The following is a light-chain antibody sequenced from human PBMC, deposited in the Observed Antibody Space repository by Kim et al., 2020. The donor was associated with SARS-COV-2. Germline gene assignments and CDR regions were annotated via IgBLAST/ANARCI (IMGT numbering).Light chain of an antibody. CDR1: SSDVGGYNY. J-gene: IGLJ3*02. CDR3: SSYAGSNNFEV. Sequence: QSVTITCTGTSSDVGGYNYVSWYQQLPGKAPKLMIYEVSKRPSGVPDRFSGSKSGNTASLTVSGLQAEDEADYYCSSYAGSNNFEVFGGGTQLTVL. CDR2: EVS. V-gene: IGLV2-8*01.